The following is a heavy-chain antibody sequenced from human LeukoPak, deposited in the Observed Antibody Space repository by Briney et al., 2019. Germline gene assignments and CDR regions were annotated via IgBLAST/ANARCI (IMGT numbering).Heavy chain of an antibody. D-gene: IGHD1-1*01. CDR3: ARDWDSRNDYFDP. J-gene: IGHJ4*02. V-gene: IGHV1-18*01. Sequence: ASVKVSCKASGYTFTSYGISWVRQAPGQGLEWMGWTSAHNDDTNYAETLQGRLTMTTDISTSTAYMEVTSLRSDDTAVYYCARDWDSRNDYFDPWGQGTLVIVSS. CDR2: TSAHNDDT. CDR1: GYTFTSYG.